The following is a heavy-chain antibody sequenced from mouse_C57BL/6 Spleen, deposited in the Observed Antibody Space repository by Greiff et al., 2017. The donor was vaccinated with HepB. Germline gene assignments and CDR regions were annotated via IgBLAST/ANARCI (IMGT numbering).Heavy chain of an antibody. CDR3: ARGSCGSGVG. D-gene: IGHD1-1*01. Sequence: EVQRVESGPVLVKPGASVKMSCKASGYTFTDYYMNWVKQSHGKSLEWIGVINPYNGGTSYNQKFKGKATLTVDKSSSTAYMELNSLTSEDSEVYYGARGSCGSGVGWGQGTTLAVS. V-gene: IGHV1-19*01. CDR2: INPYNGGT. CDR1: GYTFTDYY. J-gene: IGHJ2*01.